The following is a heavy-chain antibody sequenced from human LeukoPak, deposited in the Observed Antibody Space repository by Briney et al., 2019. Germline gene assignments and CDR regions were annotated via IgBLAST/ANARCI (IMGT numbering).Heavy chain of an antibody. J-gene: IGHJ4*02. CDR3: ARVQIRITIFGVVTPLNFDY. CDR2: INHSGST. V-gene: IGHV4-34*01. D-gene: IGHD3-3*01. Sequence: SETQSLTCAVYGGSFSGYYWSWIRQPPGKGLEWIGEINHSGSTNYNPSLKSRVTISVDTSKNQFSLKLSSVTAADTAVYYCARVQIRITIFGVVTPLNFDYWGQGTLVTVSS. CDR1: GGSFSGYY.